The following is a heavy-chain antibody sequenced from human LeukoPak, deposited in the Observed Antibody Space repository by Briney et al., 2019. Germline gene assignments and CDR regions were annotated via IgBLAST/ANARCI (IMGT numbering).Heavy chain of an antibody. CDR1: GYNFTPYW. D-gene: IGHD5-24*01. CDR3: ARGTRDGYNLMDY. J-gene: IGHJ4*02. CDR2: IYPGDSDT. Sequence: GESLKISCKGSGYNFTPYWIGWVRQMPGKGLEWMGIIYPGDSDTRYSPSFQGQVTISADKSISTAYLQWSSLKASDTAMYYCARGTRDGYNLMDYWGQGTLVTVSS. V-gene: IGHV5-51*01.